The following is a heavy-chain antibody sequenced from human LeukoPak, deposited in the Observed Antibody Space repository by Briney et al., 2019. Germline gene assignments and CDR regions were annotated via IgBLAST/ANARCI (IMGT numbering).Heavy chain of an antibody. CDR3: ARQRDYGDVGVYYYYYGMDV. J-gene: IGHJ6*02. CDR2: IYPGDSDT. Sequence: PGESLKISCKGSGYSFTSYWIGWVRQMPGKGLEWMGIIYPGDSDTRYSPSFQGQVTISADKSISTAYLQWSSLKASDTAMYYCARQRDYGDVGVYYYYYGMDVWGQGTTVTVSS. D-gene: IGHD4-17*01. CDR1: GYSFTSYW. V-gene: IGHV5-51*01.